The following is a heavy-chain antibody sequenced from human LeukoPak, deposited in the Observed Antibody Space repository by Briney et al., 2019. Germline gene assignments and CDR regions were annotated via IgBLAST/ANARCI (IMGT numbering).Heavy chain of an antibody. D-gene: IGHD2-8*02. CDR1: GFTFSSYG. CDR2: IRYDGSNK. Sequence: GGSLRLSCAAPGFTFSSYGMHWVRQAPGKGLEWVAFIRYDGSNKYYADSVRGRFTISRDNSKGTLSLQMNSLRAEDTAIYYCATYRQVLLPFESWGQGTLVTVSS. CDR3: ATYRQVLLPFES. V-gene: IGHV3-30*02. J-gene: IGHJ4*02.